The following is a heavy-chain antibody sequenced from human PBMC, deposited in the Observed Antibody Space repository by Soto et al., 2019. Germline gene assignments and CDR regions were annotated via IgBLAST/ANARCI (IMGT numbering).Heavy chain of an antibody. D-gene: IGHD5-18*01. V-gene: IGHV3-73*02. Sequence: EVQLVESGGGLVQPGGSLKLSCAASGFNFRDSAMHWVRQASGKGLEWVGRIRNKTNNYATAFNAPVKGRFTISRDDSKNMVYLQMSSLKLDDTAVYYCTSRRDWTAVDPLDYWGQGTLVTVSS. CDR2: IRNKTNNYAT. CDR3: TSRRDWTAVDPLDY. CDR1: GFNFRDSA. J-gene: IGHJ4*02.